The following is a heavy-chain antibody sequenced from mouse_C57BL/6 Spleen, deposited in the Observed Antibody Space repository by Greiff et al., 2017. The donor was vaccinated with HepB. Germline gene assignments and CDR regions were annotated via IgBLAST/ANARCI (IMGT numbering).Heavy chain of an antibody. Sequence: EVKVVESGGDLVKPGGSLKLSCAASGFTFSSYGMSWVRQTPDKRLEWVATISSGGSYTYYPDSVKGRFTISRDNAKNTLYLQMSSLKSEDTAMYYCARQRRDGYYWFAYWGQGTLVTVSA. V-gene: IGHV5-6*01. CDR3: ARQRRDGYYWFAY. J-gene: IGHJ3*01. CDR2: ISSGGSYT. CDR1: GFTFSSYG. D-gene: IGHD2-3*01.